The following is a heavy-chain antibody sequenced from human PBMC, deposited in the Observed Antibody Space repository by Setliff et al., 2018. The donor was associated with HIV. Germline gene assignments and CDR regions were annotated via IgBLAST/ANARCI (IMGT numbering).Heavy chain of an antibody. CDR2: IYHSGST. CDR3: ARDRNYQDTSGYWQVFDI. D-gene: IGHD3-22*01. V-gene: IGHV4-38-2*02. Sequence: PSETLSLTCAVSGFSISSGYYWGWIRQPPGKGLEWIGSIYHSGSTNYNPSLKSRVTMSVDTSKNQFSLILTSATAADTAMYYCARDRNYQDTSGYWQVFDIWGQGTMGTVS. CDR1: GFSISSGYY. J-gene: IGHJ3*02.